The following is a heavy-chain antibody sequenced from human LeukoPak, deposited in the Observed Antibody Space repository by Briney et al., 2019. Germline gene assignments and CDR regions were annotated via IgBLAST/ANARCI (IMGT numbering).Heavy chain of an antibody. D-gene: IGHD2-2*01. Sequence: PSETLSLTCAVYGGSFSGYYWSWIRQPPGKGLEWIGEINHGSITNYNPSLKSRVTISVDTSKNQFSLRLSSVTAADTAVYHFASPVYCSSTNCHGGGFDPWGQGTLVTVSS. CDR3: ASPVYCSSTNCHGGGFDP. V-gene: IGHV4-34*01. CDR2: INHGSIT. CDR1: GGSFSGYY. J-gene: IGHJ5*02.